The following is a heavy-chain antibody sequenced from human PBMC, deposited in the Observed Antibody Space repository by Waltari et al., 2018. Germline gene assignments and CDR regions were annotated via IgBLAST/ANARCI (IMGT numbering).Heavy chain of an antibody. Sequence: QLQLQESGPGLVNPSETLSLNCTSSGGPIRRGYNWAWVRQAPGKGLEWVGTMYSSGATSNNPSLDSRLSMSIDTSKNLFSLKLSSVTATDTAVYFCVRPGSTVTPRAFDIWGPGIKVTVSS. V-gene: IGHV4-39*01. J-gene: IGHJ3*02. D-gene: IGHD4-17*01. CDR1: GGPIRRGYN. CDR3: VRPGSTVTPRAFDI. CDR2: MYSSGAT.